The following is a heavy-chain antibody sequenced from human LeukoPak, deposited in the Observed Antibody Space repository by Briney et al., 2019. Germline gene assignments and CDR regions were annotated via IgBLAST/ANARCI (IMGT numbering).Heavy chain of an antibody. CDR2: IWYDGSNK. CDR1: RFTFSSYG. Sequence: PGRSLRLSCAASRFTFSSYGMHWVRQAPGKGLEWVAVIWYDGSNKYYADSVKGRFTISRDNSKNTLYLQMNSLRAEDTAVYYCAKDGYQPTYYYDSSGYYPDYWGQGTLVTVSS. J-gene: IGHJ4*02. CDR3: AKDGYQPTYYYDSSGYYPDY. D-gene: IGHD3-22*01. V-gene: IGHV3-33*06.